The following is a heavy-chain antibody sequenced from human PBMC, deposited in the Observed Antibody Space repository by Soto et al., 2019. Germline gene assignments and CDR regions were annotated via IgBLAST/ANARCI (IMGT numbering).Heavy chain of an antibody. V-gene: IGHV3-23*01. J-gene: IGHJ4*02. CDR2: MSGSVAKT. Sequence: EVQLLEYGGGLVQTGGSLRLSCESSGFTFAGYAINWVSQAPGNGLELDSAMSGSVAKTFYADSVKGRFTISRDNSKNTVYLQLYSLRGDDTAIYFCAKVRGSVNYGVLKDFEYWGQGTLVTVSS. CDR1: GFTFAGYA. D-gene: IGHD1-7*01. CDR3: AKVRGSVNYGVLKDFEY.